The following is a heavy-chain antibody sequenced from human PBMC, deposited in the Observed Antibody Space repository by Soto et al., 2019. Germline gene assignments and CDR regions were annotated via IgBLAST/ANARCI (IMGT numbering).Heavy chain of an antibody. D-gene: IGHD5-12*01. CDR2: ISWNSGNI. V-gene: IGHV3-9*01. Sequence: GGSLRLSCAASGFTFEDYVMHWVRQAPGKGLEWVSSISWNSGNIGYADSVKGRFTISRDNAKNSLYLQMNSLRAEDTALYYCAKEHSGYEGYFDYWGQGTLVTVSS. CDR3: AKEHSGYEGYFDY. CDR1: GFTFEDYV. J-gene: IGHJ4*02.